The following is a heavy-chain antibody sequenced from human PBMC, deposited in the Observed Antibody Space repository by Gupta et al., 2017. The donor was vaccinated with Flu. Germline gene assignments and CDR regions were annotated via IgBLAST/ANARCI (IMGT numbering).Heavy chain of an antibody. CDR1: GFIFSEFW. CDR2: IKQDGSKT. CDR3: AGGDHFDY. V-gene: IGHV3-7*04. J-gene: IGHJ4*02. D-gene: IGHD2-21*02. Sequence: EVQLVESGGGLVQPGGSLRLSCAASGFIFSEFWMYWVRQAPGKGLEWVANIKQDGSKTYYVDSVKGRFTISRDNVKNSLYLQMNSLTAEDTAVYYCAGGDHFDYWGQGTLITVSS.